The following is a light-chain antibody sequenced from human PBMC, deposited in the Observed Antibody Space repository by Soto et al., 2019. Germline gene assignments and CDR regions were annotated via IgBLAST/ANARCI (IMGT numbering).Light chain of an antibody. CDR2: EVS. V-gene: IGLV2-14*01. J-gene: IGLJ1*01. CDR1: SSDVGAYNY. CDR3: SSYTSSSTLAYV. Sequence: QSALTQPASVSASPGQSITISCTGTSSDVGAYNYVSWYQQHPGKAPKLMIYEVSNRPSGVSNRFSGSKSDSTASLTISGLQAEDEADYYCSSYTSSSTLAYVFGTGTKLTVL.